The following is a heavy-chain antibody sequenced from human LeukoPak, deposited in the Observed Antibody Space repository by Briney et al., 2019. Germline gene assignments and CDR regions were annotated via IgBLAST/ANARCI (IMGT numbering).Heavy chain of an antibody. Sequence: GGSLRLSCAASGFTFSKYGMHWVRQAPGKGLEWVAVISYDGSNEYYADSVKGRFTISRDNSKNTLYLQMNSLRAEDTAVYYCAKRTYYYGSGTYANGMDVWGQGTTATVSS. CDR3: AKRTYYYGSGTYANGMDV. CDR2: ISYDGSNE. CDR1: GFTFSKYG. V-gene: IGHV3-30*18. D-gene: IGHD3-10*01. J-gene: IGHJ6*02.